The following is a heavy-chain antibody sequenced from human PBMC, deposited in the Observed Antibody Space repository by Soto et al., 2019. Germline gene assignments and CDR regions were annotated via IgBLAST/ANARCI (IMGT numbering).Heavy chain of an antibody. J-gene: IGHJ3*01. V-gene: IGHV4-39*01. CDR3: ARRPHCTGGSCYSTHGFDL. Sequence: SETLSLTCTVSGGSISSSSYYWGWIRQPPGKGLEWIGSIYYSGSTYYNPSLKSRVTISVDTSKSRFSLNLNSVTAADTAVYYCARRPHCTGGSCYSTHGFDLWGQGTMVTVSS. CDR1: GGSISSSSYY. CDR2: IYYSGST. D-gene: IGHD2-15*01.